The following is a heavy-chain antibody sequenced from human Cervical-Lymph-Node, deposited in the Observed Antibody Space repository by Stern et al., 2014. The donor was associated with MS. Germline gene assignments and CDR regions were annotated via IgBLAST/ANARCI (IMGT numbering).Heavy chain of an antibody. CDR1: GYTFTSYA. D-gene: IGHD3-16*01. CDR2: INAGNGNT. J-gene: IGHJ4*02. Sequence: QVQLVQSGAEVKKPGASVKVSCKASGYTFTSYAMHWVRQAPGQRLEWMGWINAGNGNTKYSQKFQGRVTITRDTSASTAYMELSSLRSEDTAVYYCARSPLRLGELFSDYWGQGTLVTVSS. V-gene: IGHV1-3*01. CDR3: ARSPLRLGELFSDY.